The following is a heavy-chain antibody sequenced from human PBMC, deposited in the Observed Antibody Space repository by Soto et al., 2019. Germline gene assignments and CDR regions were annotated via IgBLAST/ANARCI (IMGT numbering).Heavy chain of an antibody. V-gene: IGHV1-2*02. J-gene: IGHJ3*02. CDR1: GYTFTYYY. Sequence: ASVKVSCKTSGYTFTYYYTHWVRQAPGQGLEWMGWMNPKSGGAYFAQKFQGRVTLTRDTSIGAAYIEVNSLTSDDTAVYFCTRENIENSDGLYDAFDIWGQGTTVTVS. CDR2: MNPKSGGA. CDR3: TRENIENSDGLYDAFDI. D-gene: IGHD5-18*01.